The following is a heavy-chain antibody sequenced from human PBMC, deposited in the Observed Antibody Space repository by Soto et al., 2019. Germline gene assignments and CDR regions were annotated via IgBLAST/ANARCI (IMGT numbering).Heavy chain of an antibody. J-gene: IGHJ6*02. CDR3: ARDRTFYGSGSKGMDF. V-gene: IGHV3-33*01. CDR2: IRYDGSNK. CDR1: GFTFSSYG. D-gene: IGHD3-10*01. Sequence: SLKISCVTSGFTFSSYGVHWVRQAPGKGLEWLAIIRYDGSNKYYGDSVKGRFTISRDNSNNTLYLEMNNLRAEDTAVYYCARDRTFYGSGSKGMDFWGQGTTVTVSS.